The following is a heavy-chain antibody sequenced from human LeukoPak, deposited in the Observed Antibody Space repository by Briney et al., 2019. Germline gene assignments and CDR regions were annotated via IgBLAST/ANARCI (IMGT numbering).Heavy chain of an antibody. CDR3: AKARGAVVVTPFDY. CDR1: GFTFSTYA. V-gene: IGHV3-23*01. Sequence: GGSLRLSCAASGFTFSTYAMSWVRQAPGKGLEWVSTISGSDGSTYYSDSVKGRFTISRDNSKNTLYLQPNSLRAEDTAVYYCAKARGAVVVTPFDYWGQGTLVTVSS. J-gene: IGHJ4*02. CDR2: ISGSDGST. D-gene: IGHD2-21*02.